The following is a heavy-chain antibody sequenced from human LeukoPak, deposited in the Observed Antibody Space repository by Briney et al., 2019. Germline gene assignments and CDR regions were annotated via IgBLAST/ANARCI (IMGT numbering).Heavy chain of an antibody. CDR1: GYTFTGFY. CDR2: INPNSGGT. D-gene: IGHD2-8*01. Sequence: GASVKVSCKASGYTFTGFYMHWVRQAPGQGLEWMGWINPNSGGTNYAQKFQGRVTMTRDTSVSTAYMELSRLRSDDTAVYYCAGCYPYDAFDIWGQGTMVTVSS. CDR3: AGCYPYDAFDI. J-gene: IGHJ3*02. V-gene: IGHV1-2*02.